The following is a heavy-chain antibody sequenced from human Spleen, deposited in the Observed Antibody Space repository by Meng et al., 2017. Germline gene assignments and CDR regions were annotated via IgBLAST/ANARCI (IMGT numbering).Heavy chain of an antibody. D-gene: IGHD5-12*01. CDR2: INHSGST. CDR3: AKEQRGYSGYATYYGMDV. Sequence: SETLSLTCAVYGGSFSGYYWSWLRQPPGKGLEWIGEINHSGSTNYNPSLKSRVTISVDTSKNQFSLKLSSVTAADTAVYYCAKEQRGYSGYATYYGMDVWGQGTTVTVSS. J-gene: IGHJ6*02. CDR1: GGSFSGYY. V-gene: IGHV4-34*01.